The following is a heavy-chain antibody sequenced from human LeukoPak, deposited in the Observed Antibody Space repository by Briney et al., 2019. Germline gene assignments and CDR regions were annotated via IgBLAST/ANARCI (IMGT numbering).Heavy chain of an antibody. D-gene: IGHD1-26*01. CDR2: INPNSGGT. CDR1: GYTFTGYY. J-gene: IGHJ5*02. Sequence: ASVKVSCKASGYTFTGYYMHWVRQAPGQGLEWMGWINPNSGGTNYAQKFQGRVTMTTDTSTSTAYMELRSLRSDDTAVYYCARDFRVLVVGNWFDPWGQGTLVTVSS. CDR3: ARDFRVLVVGNWFDP. V-gene: IGHV1-2*02.